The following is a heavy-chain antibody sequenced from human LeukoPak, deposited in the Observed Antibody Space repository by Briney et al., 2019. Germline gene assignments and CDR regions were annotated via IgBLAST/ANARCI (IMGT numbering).Heavy chain of an antibody. Sequence: GGSLRLSCAASGFTFSSYAMSWVRQAPGKGLEWVSAISGSGGSTYYADSVKGRFTISRDNSKNTLYLQMNSLRAEDTAVYYCARPLGVVTAVGLQHWGQGTLVTVSS. J-gene: IGHJ1*01. CDR1: GFTFSSYA. V-gene: IGHV3-23*01. CDR3: ARPLGVVTAVGLQH. D-gene: IGHD2-21*02. CDR2: ISGSGGST.